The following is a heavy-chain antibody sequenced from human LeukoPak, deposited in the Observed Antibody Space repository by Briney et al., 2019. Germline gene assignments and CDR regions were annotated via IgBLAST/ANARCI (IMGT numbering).Heavy chain of an antibody. CDR1: ADSLNSGGHY. D-gene: IGHD3-10*01. CDR3: ARGGNRFGGFYFDY. J-gene: IGHJ4*02. CDR2: IHHSGRS. V-gene: IGHV4-31*03. Sequence: PSQTLSLTCTVSADSLNSGGHYWAWIRQFPGKGLESIGFIHHSGRSRHNPSLKDRVAISVDTSRKQFALKLSSVTAADTAMYYCARGGNRFGGFYFDYWGQGIQVIVSS.